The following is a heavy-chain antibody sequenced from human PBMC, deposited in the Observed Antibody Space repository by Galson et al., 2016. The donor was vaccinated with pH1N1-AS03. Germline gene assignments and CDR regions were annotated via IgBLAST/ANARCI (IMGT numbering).Heavy chain of an antibody. CDR1: GGSISSGGYY. CDR3: ARQDSGAYYLDS. V-gene: IGHV4-31*01. J-gene: IGHJ4*02. Sequence: TLSLTCTVSGGSISSGGYYWNWIRQHPGKGPEWIGYIFHSGSTYYNPSLESLVSISVDTSKNQFSLKLKSVTAADTAVYYCARQDSGAYYLDSWGPGTLVTVSS. CDR2: IFHSGST. D-gene: IGHD1-26*01.